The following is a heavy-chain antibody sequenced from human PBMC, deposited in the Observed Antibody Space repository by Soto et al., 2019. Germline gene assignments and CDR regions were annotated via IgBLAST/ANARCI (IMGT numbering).Heavy chain of an antibody. CDR1: GSDFSDYY. V-gene: IGHV3-11*01. J-gene: IGHJ6*03. Sequence: PGGSLRLSCAATGSDFSDYYMTWVRQAPGKGLEWISHISNNGGNVYYGDSVRGRFTISRDNGKSSLYLQMSSLRTDDTAVYYCAKGGRRDYYYYMDVWGKGTTVTVSS. CDR2: ISNNGGNV. CDR3: AKGGRRDYYYYMDV. D-gene: IGHD2-15*01.